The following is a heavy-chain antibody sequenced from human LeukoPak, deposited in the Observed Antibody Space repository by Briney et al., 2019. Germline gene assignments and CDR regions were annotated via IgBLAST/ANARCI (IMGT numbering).Heavy chain of an antibody. V-gene: IGHV1-18*01. CDR3: AAGGDYYYMDV. D-gene: IGHD3-10*01. CDR2: ISAYNGNT. CDR1: GYTFTSYG. J-gene: IGHJ6*03. Sequence: VASVKVSCKASGYTFTSYGISWVRQAPGQGREWMGWISAYNGNTNYAQKLQGRVTMTTDTSTSTAYVELRSLRSDDTAVYYCAAGGDYYYMDVWGKGTTVTVSS.